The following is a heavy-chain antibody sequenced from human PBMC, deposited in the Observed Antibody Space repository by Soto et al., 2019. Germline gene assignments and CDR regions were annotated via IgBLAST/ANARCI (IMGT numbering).Heavy chain of an antibody. CDR2: IYSSGSN. J-gene: IGHJ4*02. Sequence: QVQLQESGPGLVKPSQTLSLTCTVAGVSINSGGYSWNWFRQSPGNGRECMGYIYSSGSNYYDPSLRSRVTISVDTSKNQFSLKLMSVTAADTAVDYGAREGDCKNGVCYDYWGRVILCTVSS. CDR1: GVSINSGGYS. V-gene: IGHV4-30-4*01. D-gene: IGHD2-8*01. CDR3: AREGDCKNGVCYDY.